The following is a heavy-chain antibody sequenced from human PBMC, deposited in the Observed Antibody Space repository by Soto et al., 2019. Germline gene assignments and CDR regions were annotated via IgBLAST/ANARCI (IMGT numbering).Heavy chain of an antibody. J-gene: IGHJ5*02. Sequence: QVQLVESGGGVVQPGRSLRLSCAASGFTFSLYGIHWVRQAPGKGLEWLAVISHDGSTKYYADSVKGRFTVSRDNSKNSVYLQMNSLRGEDKAIYYCAKDFPSGSSRYDRFDPWGLGTSVIIS. CDR1: GFTFSLYG. CDR3: AKDFPSGSSRYDRFDP. CDR2: ISHDGSTK. D-gene: IGHD6-19*01. V-gene: IGHV3-30*18.